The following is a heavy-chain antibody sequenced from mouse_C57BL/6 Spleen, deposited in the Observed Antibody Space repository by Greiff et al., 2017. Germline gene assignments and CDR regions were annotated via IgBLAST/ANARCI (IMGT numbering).Heavy chain of an antibody. CDR3: ASPYYYGSSFDY. V-gene: IGHV1-52*01. Sequence: QVQLQQPGAELVRPGSSVKLSCKASGYTFTSYWMHWVKQRPIQGLEWIGNIDPSDSETHYNQKFKDKATLTVDKSSSTAYMQLSSLTSEDSAVYYCASPYYYGSSFDYWGQGTTRTVAS. CDR1: GYTFTSYW. J-gene: IGHJ2*01. CDR2: IDPSDSET. D-gene: IGHD1-1*01.